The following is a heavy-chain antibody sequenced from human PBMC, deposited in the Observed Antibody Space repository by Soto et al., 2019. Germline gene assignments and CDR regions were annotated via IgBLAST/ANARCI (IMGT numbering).Heavy chain of an antibody. CDR2: IYYSGST. Sequence: SETLSLTCTVSGGSISSGDYYWSWIRQPPGKGLEWIGYIYYSGSTYYNPSLKSRVTISVDTSKNQFSLKLSSVTAADTAVYYCARAGRDSSGYYRQADAFDSWGKGPMVTVAS. V-gene: IGHV4-30-4*01. CDR1: GGSISSGDYY. CDR3: ARAGRDSSGYYRQADAFDS. J-gene: IGHJ3*02. D-gene: IGHD3-22*01.